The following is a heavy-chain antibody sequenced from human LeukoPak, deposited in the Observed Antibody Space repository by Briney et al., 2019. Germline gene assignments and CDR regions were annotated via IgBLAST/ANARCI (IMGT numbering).Heavy chain of an antibody. V-gene: IGHV3-30-3*01. Sequence: GGSLRLSCAASGFTFSSYAMLWVRQAPGKGLEWVAVISYDGSNKFYADSVKGRFTISRDNSKNTLYLQMNSLRAEDTAVYYGARFSSSSPGYFDYWGQGTLVTVSS. J-gene: IGHJ4*02. D-gene: IGHD6-6*01. CDR1: GFTFSSYA. CDR2: ISYDGSNK. CDR3: ARFSSSSPGYFDY.